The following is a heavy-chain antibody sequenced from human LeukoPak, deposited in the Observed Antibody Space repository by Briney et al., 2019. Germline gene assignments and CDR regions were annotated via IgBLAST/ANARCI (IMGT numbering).Heavy chain of an antibody. CDR2: ISSSGSTI. Sequence: GGSLRLSCAASGSTFSDYYMSWIRQAPGKGLEWVSYISSSGSTIYYADSVKGRFTISRDNAKNSLYLQMNSLRAEDTAVYYCASSLIGNYYFDYWGQGTLVTVSS. V-gene: IGHV3-11*04. J-gene: IGHJ4*02. CDR3: ASSLIGNYYFDY. D-gene: IGHD1-14*01. CDR1: GSTFSDYY.